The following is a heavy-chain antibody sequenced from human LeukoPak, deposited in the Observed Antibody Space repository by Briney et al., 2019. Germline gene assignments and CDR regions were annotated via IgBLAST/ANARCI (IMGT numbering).Heavy chain of an antibody. CDR3: ARRLGRKFGERFYYYHYLDV. V-gene: IGHV4-34*01. CDR2: INHSGST. Sequence: SSETLSLTCAVYGGSFSGYYWSWIRQPPGKGLEWIGEINHSGSTKYNPSLKNQVTISVDTSKNQFSLKLSSVTAADTAVYYCARRLGRKFGERFYYYHYLDVWGKGTRSPSP. D-gene: IGHD3-10*01. J-gene: IGHJ6*03. CDR1: GGSFSGYY.